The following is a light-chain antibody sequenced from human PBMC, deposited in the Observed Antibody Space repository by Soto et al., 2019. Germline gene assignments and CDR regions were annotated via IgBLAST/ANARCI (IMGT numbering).Light chain of an antibody. V-gene: IGKV3-15*01. CDR1: QSVSSN. CDR2: GAS. CDR3: NQYNNWQWT. Sequence: EIVMTLSPATLSLSPGERSTPSLRAIQSVSSNLAWYQQKPGQAPRTIIYGASTRATGIPDRFSGSGSETEFTLTIRSMQSEDFALYYCNQYNNWQWTLGTGTKVDIK. J-gene: IGKJ1*01.